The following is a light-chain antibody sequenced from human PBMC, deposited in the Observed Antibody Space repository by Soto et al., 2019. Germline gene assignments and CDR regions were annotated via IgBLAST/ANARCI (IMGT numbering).Light chain of an antibody. V-gene: IGLV2-14*03. J-gene: IGLJ1*01. CDR3: SSYTITSAPV. CDR1: SSDIGGYNY. Sequence: QSALTQPASLFGSPEQSITISCTGTSSDIGGYNYVSWYQKHPGEAPKLVIYGVSNRPSGVSNRFSGSKFDNTASLTISGLQADDEADYYCSSYTITSAPVFGTVTKVTV. CDR2: GVS.